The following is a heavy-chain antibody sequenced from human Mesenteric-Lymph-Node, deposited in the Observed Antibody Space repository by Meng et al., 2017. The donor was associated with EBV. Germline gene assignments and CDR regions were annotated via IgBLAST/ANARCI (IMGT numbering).Heavy chain of an antibody. Sequence: VQLQESGPGLVKPSQTLSLTCAVSGGSINSGGYCWSWIRQPPGRGLEWIGYIYYSGSPNYNPSLNSRVTISVDTSKNQFSLKLGSVTAADTAVYYCATCSRRPSCWFDPWGQGTLVTVSS. J-gene: IGHJ5*02. D-gene: IGHD2-8*01. CDR2: IYYSGSP. CDR1: GGSINSGGYC. V-gene: IGHV4-61*08. CDR3: ATCSRRPSCWFDP.